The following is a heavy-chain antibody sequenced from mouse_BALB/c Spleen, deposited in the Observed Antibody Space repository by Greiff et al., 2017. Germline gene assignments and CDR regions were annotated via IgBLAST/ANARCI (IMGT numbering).Heavy chain of an antibody. Sequence: EVQRVESGGGLVQPGGSLRLSCATSGFTFTDYYMSWVRQPPGKALEWLGFIRNKANGYTTEYSASVKGRFTISRDNSQSILYLQMNTLRAEDSATYYCARDDYYGSSYTWFAYWGQGTLVTVSA. J-gene: IGHJ3*01. CDR1: GFTFTDYY. V-gene: IGHV7-3*02. D-gene: IGHD1-1*01. CDR2: IRNKANGYTT. CDR3: ARDDYYGSSYTWFAY.